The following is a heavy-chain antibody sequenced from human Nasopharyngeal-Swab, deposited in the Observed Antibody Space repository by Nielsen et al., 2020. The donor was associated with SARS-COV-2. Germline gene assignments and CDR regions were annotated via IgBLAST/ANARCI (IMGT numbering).Heavy chain of an antibody. CDR3: AAGGYQLPGGYYYYGMDV. CDR2: IYPGDSDT. D-gene: IGHD2-2*01. J-gene: IGHJ6*02. V-gene: IGHV5-51*01. Sequence: GESLKISCKGSGYSFTSYWIGWVRQMPGKGLEWMGIIYPGDSDTRYSPSFQGQVTISADKSISTAYLQWSSLKALDTAMYYCAAGGYQLPGGYYYYGMDVWGQGTTVTVSS. CDR1: GYSFTSYW.